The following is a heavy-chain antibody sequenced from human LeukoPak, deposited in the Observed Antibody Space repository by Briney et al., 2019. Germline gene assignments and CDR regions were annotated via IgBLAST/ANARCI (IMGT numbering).Heavy chain of an antibody. D-gene: IGHD3-3*01. CDR2: INHSGST. V-gene: IGHV4-39*07. Sequence: PSETLSLTCTVSGDSITSGSYYWSWIRQPPGKGLEWIGEINHSGSTNYNPSLKSRVTISVDTSKNQFSLKLSSVTAADTAVYYCASSGLRFLEWLVLDYWGQGTLVTVSS. CDR3: ASSGLRFLEWLVLDY. CDR1: GDSITSGSYY. J-gene: IGHJ4*02.